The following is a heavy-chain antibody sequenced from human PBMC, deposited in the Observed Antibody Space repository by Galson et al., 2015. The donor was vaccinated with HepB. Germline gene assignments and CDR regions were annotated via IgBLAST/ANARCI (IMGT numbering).Heavy chain of an antibody. CDR2: ISSSGSTI. CDR1: GFTFSSYE. J-gene: IGHJ4*02. D-gene: IGHD3-10*01. Sequence: SLRLSCAASGFTFSSYETNWVRQAPGKGLEWVSYISSSGSTIYYADSVKGRFTISRDNAKNSLYLQMNSLRAEDTAVYYCATAMVFDYWGQGTLVTVSS. V-gene: IGHV3-48*03. CDR3: ATAMVFDY.